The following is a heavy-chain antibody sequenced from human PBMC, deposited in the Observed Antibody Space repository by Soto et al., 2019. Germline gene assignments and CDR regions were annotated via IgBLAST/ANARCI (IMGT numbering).Heavy chain of an antibody. CDR2: ISAYNGNT. CDR1: GYTFTSYG. J-gene: IGHJ6*02. V-gene: IGHV1-18*01. D-gene: IGHD3-22*01. Sequence: QVQLVQSGAEVKKPGASVKVSCKASGYTFTSYGISWVRQAPGQGLEWMGWISAYNGNTNYAQKLQGRVTMTTDTSKSTGYLELRSLRSDDTAVYDCARGGRHDSSGYYLPFSGMDVWGQGTTVTVSS. CDR3: ARGGRHDSSGYYLPFSGMDV.